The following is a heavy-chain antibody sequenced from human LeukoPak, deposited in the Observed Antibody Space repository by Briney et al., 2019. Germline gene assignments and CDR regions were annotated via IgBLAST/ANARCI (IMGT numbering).Heavy chain of an antibody. J-gene: IGHJ6*03. D-gene: IGHD6-13*01. V-gene: IGHV3-21*01. Sequence: GGSLRLSCAASGFTFSSYSMNWVRQAPAKGLEWVSSISSSSSYIYYADSVKGRFTISRDNAKNSLYLQMNSLRAEDTAVYYCAKWVAAVPNYYYMDVWGKGTTVTISS. CDR2: ISSSSSYI. CDR3: AKWVAAVPNYYYMDV. CDR1: GFTFSSYS.